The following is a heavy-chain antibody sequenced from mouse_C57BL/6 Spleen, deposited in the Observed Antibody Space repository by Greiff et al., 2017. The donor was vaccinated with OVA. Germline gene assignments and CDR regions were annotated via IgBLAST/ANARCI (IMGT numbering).Heavy chain of an antibody. CDR1: GYSFTGYF. Sequence: EVKVEESGPELVKPGDSVKISCKASGYSFTGYFMNWVMQSHGKSLEWIGRINPYNGDTFYNQKFKGKATLTVDKSSSTAHMELRSLTSEDSAVYYCARPYGSSYGDYAMDYWGQGTSVTVSS. V-gene: IGHV1-20*01. CDR2: INPYNGDT. D-gene: IGHD1-1*01. J-gene: IGHJ4*01. CDR3: ARPYGSSYGDYAMDY.